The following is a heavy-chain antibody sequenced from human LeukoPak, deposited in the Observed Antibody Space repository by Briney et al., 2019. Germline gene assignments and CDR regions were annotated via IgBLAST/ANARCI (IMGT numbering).Heavy chain of an antibody. D-gene: IGHD3-10*01. V-gene: IGHV1-8*01. CDR1: GYTFTSYD. CDR2: MNPNSGNT. Sequence: GASVKVSCKASGYTFTSYDINWVRQATGQGLEWMGWMNPNSGNTGYAQKFQGRVTMTRNTSISTAYMELSSLRSEDTAVYYCAKVYYYGSGSPSIYDYWGQGTLVTVSS. CDR3: AKVYYYGSGSPSIYDY. J-gene: IGHJ4*02.